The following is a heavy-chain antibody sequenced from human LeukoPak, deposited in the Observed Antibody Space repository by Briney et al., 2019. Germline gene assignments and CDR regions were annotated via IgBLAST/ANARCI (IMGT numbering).Heavy chain of an antibody. J-gene: IGHJ4*02. CDR2: INPNTGGT. Sequence: ASVKVSCKASGYTFTGYYMHWVRQAPGQGLEWMGWINPNTGGTKYVQKFQGRVTMTRDTSINTAYMELSSLSSDDTAVYYCARGKVDSWGQGTLVTVSP. CDR3: ARGKVDS. CDR1: GYTFTGYY. V-gene: IGHV1-2*02.